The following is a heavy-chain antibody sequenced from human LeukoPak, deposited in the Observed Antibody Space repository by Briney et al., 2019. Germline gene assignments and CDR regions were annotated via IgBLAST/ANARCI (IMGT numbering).Heavy chain of an antibody. V-gene: IGHV3-21*04. CDR1: GFTFSSYW. CDR2: ISSSTSYM. Sequence: GGSLRLSCAASGFTFSSYWMNWVRQAPGKGLEWVSTISSSTSYMYYADSVKGRFAISRDNAKNSLYLQMNNLRADDTAVYYCVKKGQADDDGKPDWGQGTLVTVSS. CDR3: VKKGQADDDGKPD. J-gene: IGHJ4*02. D-gene: IGHD1-1*01.